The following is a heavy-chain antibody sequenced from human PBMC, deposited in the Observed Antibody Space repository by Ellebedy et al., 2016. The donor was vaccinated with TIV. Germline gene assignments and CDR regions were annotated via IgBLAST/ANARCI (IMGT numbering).Heavy chain of an antibody. D-gene: IGHD1-26*01. CDR3: AKGPVGAAN. J-gene: IGHJ4*02. Sequence: AASVKVSCKASGYTFTDYLMNWVRQAPGQGLEWMAWINPNNGDTAFAQSLRGRVTLTTDTSISTAYMELSTLTSDDSAVYYCAKGPVGAANWGQGTLVTVSS. CDR2: INPNNGDT. V-gene: IGHV1-2*02. CDR1: GYTFTDYL.